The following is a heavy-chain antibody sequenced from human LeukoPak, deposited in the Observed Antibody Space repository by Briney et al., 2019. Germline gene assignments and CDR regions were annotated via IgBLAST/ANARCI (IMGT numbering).Heavy chain of an antibody. J-gene: IGHJ4*02. Sequence: ASVKVSCKVSGYTLTELSMHLVRQAPGKGLEWMGGFDPEDGETIYAQKFQGRVTMTEDTSTDTAYMELSSLRSEDTAVYYCATVIAARAYYFDYWGQGTLVTVSS. CDR2: FDPEDGET. CDR1: GYTLTELS. V-gene: IGHV1-24*01. CDR3: ATVIAARAYYFDY. D-gene: IGHD6-6*01.